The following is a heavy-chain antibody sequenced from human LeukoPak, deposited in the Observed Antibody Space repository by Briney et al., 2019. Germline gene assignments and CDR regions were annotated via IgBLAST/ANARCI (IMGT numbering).Heavy chain of an antibody. CDR1: GYTFTGYY. D-gene: IGHD6-13*01. CDR3: ARDRGAAAGTCRD. J-gene: IGHJ4*02. CDR2: INPNSGGT. V-gene: IGHV1-2*02. Sequence: ASVKVSCKASGYTFTGYYMHWVRQAPGQGLVWMGWINPNSGGTNYAQKFQGRVTMTRDTSISTAYMELSRLRSDDTAVYYCARDRGAAAGTCRDWGQGTLVTVSS.